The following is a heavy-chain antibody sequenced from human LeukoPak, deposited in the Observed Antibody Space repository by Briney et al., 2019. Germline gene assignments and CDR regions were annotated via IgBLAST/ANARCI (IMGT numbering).Heavy chain of an antibody. V-gene: IGHV3-49*04. CDR2: IRSKAYGGTT. Sequence: GGSLRLSCSASGFTFGDYAMGWVRQAPGKGLEWVGFIRSKAYGGTTEYAASVKGRFTISRDDSKSIAYLQANSLKTEDTAVYYCTRVEDYYDSSGYYFGYWGQGTLVTVSS. CDR1: GFTFGDYA. CDR3: TRVEDYYDSSGYYFGY. J-gene: IGHJ4*02. D-gene: IGHD3-22*01.